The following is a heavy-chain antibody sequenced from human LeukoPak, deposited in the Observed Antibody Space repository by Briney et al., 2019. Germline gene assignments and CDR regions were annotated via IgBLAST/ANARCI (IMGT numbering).Heavy chain of an antibody. CDR3: AKSQRNDQQVVQRIDY. CDR1: RFTFSTYA. V-gene: IGHV3-23*01. Sequence: GGSLRLSCTASRFTFSTYAMSWVREAPGKGLEWVSSISGSGDTTYYTGSVKGRFTISRDNSKNALYLQMSSLRAEDTAVYYCAKSQRNDQQVVQRIDYWGQGTLVTVSS. CDR2: ISGSGDTT. J-gene: IGHJ4*02. D-gene: IGHD2-2*01.